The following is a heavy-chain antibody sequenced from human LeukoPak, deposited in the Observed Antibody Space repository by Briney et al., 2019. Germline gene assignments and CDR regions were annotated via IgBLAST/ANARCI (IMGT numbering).Heavy chain of an antibody. Sequence: GESLKISCKGSGYSFTSYWIGWVRQMPGKGLEWMGIIYPGDPDTRYSPSFQGQVTISADKSIRTAYLQWSSLKASDTAMYYCARHIDHYYDSSGYYWFDYWGQGTLVTVSS. CDR1: GYSFTSYW. D-gene: IGHD3-22*01. J-gene: IGHJ4*02. V-gene: IGHV5-51*01. CDR3: ARHIDHYYDSSGYYWFDY. CDR2: IYPGDPDT.